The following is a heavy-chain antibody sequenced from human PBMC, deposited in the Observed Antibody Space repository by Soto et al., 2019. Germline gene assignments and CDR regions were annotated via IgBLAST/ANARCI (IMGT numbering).Heavy chain of an antibody. D-gene: IGHD3-3*01. CDR3: ARGGLYDLWSGLFD. CDR2: MPDSGTT. J-gene: IGHJ4*02. V-gene: IGHV4-30-4*01. Sequence: QAQLQESGPGLVRPSQTLSLSCSVSGASVTSGDYYWNWIRQTPGTGLEWLGYMPDSGTTSYNPSLKSRGIRSSDTSKNQFSLKLTSVSAADTAVYFCARGGLYDLWSGLFDWGQGIRVTVSS. CDR1: GASVTSGDYY.